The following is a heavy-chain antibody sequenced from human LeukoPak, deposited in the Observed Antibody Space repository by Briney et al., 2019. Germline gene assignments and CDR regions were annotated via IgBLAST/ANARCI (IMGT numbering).Heavy chain of an antibody. CDR1: GYTFTTYY. V-gene: IGHV1-46*01. D-gene: IGHD2-15*01. Sequence: ASVKVSCEASGYTFTTYYMHWVRQAPGQGLVWMGLINPSGGGTRYAQKFQGRVTMTRDTSTSTVYVEMSSLRSEDTAVYYCARDRGGGGTKWGQGTLVTVSS. CDR2: INPSGGGT. CDR3: ARDRGGGGTK. J-gene: IGHJ4*02.